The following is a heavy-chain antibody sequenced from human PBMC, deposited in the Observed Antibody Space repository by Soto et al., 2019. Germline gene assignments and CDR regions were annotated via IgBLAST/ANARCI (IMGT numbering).Heavy chain of an antibody. Sequence: QVQLVESGGGVVQPGRSLRLSCAASGFTFSSYAMHWVRQAPGKGLEWVAVISYDGSNKYYADSVKGRFTISRDNSKNTLYLQMNSLRAEDTAVYYCARDFEGDNEAFDIWGQGTMVTVSS. CDR1: GFTFSSYA. CDR2: ISYDGSNK. J-gene: IGHJ3*02. V-gene: IGHV3-30-3*01. D-gene: IGHD2-15*01. CDR3: ARDFEGDNEAFDI.